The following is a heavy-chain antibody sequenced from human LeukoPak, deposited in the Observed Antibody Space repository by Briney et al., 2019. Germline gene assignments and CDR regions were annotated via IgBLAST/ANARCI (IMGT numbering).Heavy chain of an antibody. D-gene: IGHD2/OR15-2a*01. Sequence: PSETLSLTCVVYGGSFRGYYWSWIRQPPGRGLEWIGEINHSGSTNYNPSLKSRVTISVDTSKNQSSLKLSSVTAADTAVYYCARGSYDYFNGMDVWGQGTMVTVSS. CDR1: GGSFRGYY. V-gene: IGHV4-34*01. J-gene: IGHJ6*02. CDR3: ARGSYDYFNGMDV. CDR2: INHSGST.